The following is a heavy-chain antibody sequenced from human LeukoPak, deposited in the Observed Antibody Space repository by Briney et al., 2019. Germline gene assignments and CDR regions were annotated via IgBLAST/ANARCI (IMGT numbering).Heavy chain of an antibody. CDR2: ISSNGGST. J-gene: IGHJ3*02. Sequence: GGSLRLSCSASGFTFSSYAMHWVRQAPGKGLEYVSGISSNGGSTYDADSVKGRFTISRDNAKNSLNLQMSSLRAEDTAVYYCAREGLWVGPDSGKTRHPYWEIWGQGTMVTVSS. V-gene: IGHV3-64*04. D-gene: IGHD2-21*01. CDR1: GFTFSSYA. CDR3: AREGLWVGPDSGKTRHPYWEI.